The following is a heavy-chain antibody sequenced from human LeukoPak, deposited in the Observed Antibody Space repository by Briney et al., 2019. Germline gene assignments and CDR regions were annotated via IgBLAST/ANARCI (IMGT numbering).Heavy chain of an antibody. CDR3: ARAGLYSSGWYGPFDY. CDR1: GYTFTSYG. J-gene: IGHJ4*02. V-gene: IGHV1-18*01. Sequence: VKVSCKASGYTFTSYGISWVRQAPGQGLEWMGWISAYNGNTNYAQKLQGRVTMTTDTSTSTAHMELRSLRSDDTAVYYCARAGLYSSGWYGPFDYWGQGTLVTVSS. D-gene: IGHD6-19*01. CDR2: ISAYNGNT.